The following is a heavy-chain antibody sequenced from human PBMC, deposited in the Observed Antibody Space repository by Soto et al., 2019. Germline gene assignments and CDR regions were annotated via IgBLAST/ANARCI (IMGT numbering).Heavy chain of an antibody. D-gene: IGHD2-21*02. J-gene: IGHJ4*02. CDR3: ARDGAGTYCGGDCYLFDY. CDR2: INGDGSST. V-gene: IGHV3-74*01. Sequence: EVQLVESGGGLVQPGGSLRLSCAASGFTFSNYWMHWVRQAPGKGLVWVSHINGDGSSTRYADSVKGRFTVSRDNAKNTLYLQMNSLRAEDTAVYYCARDGAGTYCGGDCYLFDYWGQGTLVTVSS. CDR1: GFTFSNYW.